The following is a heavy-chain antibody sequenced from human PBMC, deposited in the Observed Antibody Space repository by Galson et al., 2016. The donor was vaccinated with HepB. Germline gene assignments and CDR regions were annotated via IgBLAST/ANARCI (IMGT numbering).Heavy chain of an antibody. D-gene: IGHD3-22*01. V-gene: IGHV3-11*01. CDR1: GFGVSSNY. CDR3: AREAATYDSSGLDPFDI. CDR2: ISSSGSII. J-gene: IGHJ3*02. Sequence: SLRLSCAASGFGVSSNYMSWVRQAPGKGLEWISYISSSGSIIYYADSVKARFTMSRDNAQNSLYLQMNSLRAEDTAVYYCAREAATYDSSGLDPFDIWGQGTMVTVSS.